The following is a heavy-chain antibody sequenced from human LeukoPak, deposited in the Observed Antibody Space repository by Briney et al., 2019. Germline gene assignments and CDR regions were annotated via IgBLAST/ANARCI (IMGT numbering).Heavy chain of an antibody. D-gene: IGHD1-26*01. CDR1: GFTFDDYA. V-gene: IGHV3-9*01. CDR2: ISWNSGSI. J-gene: IGHJ6*02. CDR3: AKDWSGVVGATTYFYGMDV. Sequence: GRSLRLSCAASGFTFDDYAMHWVRQAPGKGLGWVSGISWNSGSIGYADSVKGRFTISRDNAKNSLYLQMNSLRAEDTALYYCAKDWSGVVGATTYFYGMDVWGQGTTATVSS.